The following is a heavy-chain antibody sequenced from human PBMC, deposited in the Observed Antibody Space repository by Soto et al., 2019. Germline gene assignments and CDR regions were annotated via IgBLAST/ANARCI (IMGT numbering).Heavy chain of an antibody. CDR2: IYYTGST. Sequence: PSETLSLTCTVSGGSISSDNYYWSWIRQPPGKGLEWIGYIYYTGSTYYNPSLKSRVIISIDTFKNQFSLKLSSVTAADTAVYYCASTSYFDNSGSANWGQGTLVTVSS. V-gene: IGHV4-30-4*01. CDR1: GGSISSDNYY. CDR3: ASTSYFDNSGSAN. J-gene: IGHJ4*02. D-gene: IGHD3-22*01.